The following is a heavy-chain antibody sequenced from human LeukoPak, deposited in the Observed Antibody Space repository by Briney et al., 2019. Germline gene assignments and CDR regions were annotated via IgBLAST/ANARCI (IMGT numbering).Heavy chain of an antibody. J-gene: IGHJ4*02. CDR2: ISSSSSYI. CDR3: ARVVEQQLVR. Sequence: GGSLRLSCAASGFTFSSYSMNWVRQGPGKGLEWVSSISSSSSYIYYADSVKGRFTISRDNAKNSLYLQMNSLRAEDTAVYYCARVVEQQLVRWGQGTLVTVSS. V-gene: IGHV3-21*01. D-gene: IGHD6-13*01. CDR1: GFTFSSYS.